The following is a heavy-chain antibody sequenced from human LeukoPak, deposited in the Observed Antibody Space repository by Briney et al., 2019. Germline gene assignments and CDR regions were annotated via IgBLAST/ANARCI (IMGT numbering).Heavy chain of an antibody. CDR1: GLTFNSHS. Sequence: PGGSLRLSCVASGLTFNSHSMSWVRQAPGKGLEWVAVISYDGSNKYYADSVKGRFTISRDNSKNTLYLQMNSLRAEDTAVYYCARETGSAVGSTDFDYWGQGTLVTVSS. D-gene: IGHD4-17*01. CDR2: ISYDGSNK. V-gene: IGHV3-30-3*01. CDR3: ARETGSAVGSTDFDY. J-gene: IGHJ4*02.